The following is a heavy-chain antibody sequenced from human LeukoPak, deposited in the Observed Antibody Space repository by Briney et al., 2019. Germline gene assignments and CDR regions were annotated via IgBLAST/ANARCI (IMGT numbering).Heavy chain of an antibody. V-gene: IGHV1-69*05. Sequence: SVKVSCKASGGTLSSYAITWVRQAPGQGLEWMGGIIPMFGTATYAQKLQGRVTITTDESTRTAYMDLSSLRSEDTAMYYCATVTMVVSRSEDGALDIWGQGTLVTVSS. CDR2: IIPMFGTA. J-gene: IGHJ3*02. D-gene: IGHD5/OR15-5a*01. CDR1: GGTLSSYA. CDR3: ATVTMVVSRSEDGALDI.